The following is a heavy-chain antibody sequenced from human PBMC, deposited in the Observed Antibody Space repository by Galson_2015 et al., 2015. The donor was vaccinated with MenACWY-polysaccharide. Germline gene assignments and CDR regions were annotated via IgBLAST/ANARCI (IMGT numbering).Heavy chain of an antibody. V-gene: IGHV4-38-2*01. Sequence: SETLSLTCAVSGYSISSGYYWGWIRQPPGKGLEWVGSIYHSGSTYYNPSLKSRVTISVDTSKNQFSLKLSSVTAADTAVYYCARVEKYSGSYSILHRGQGTLVTVSS. CDR1: GYSISSGYY. J-gene: IGHJ4*02. CDR3: ARVEKYSGSYSILH. CDR2: IYHSGST. D-gene: IGHD1-26*01.